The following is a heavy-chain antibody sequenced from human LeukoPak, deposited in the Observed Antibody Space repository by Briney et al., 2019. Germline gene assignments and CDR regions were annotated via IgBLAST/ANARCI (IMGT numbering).Heavy chain of an antibody. J-gene: IGHJ4*02. Sequence: GGSLRLSCAASGFTFSSYAMSWVRQAPGKGLEWVAAISGSGGSTYYADSVKGRFTISRDNFKNTLYLQMNSLRAEDTAVYYCAKEVIVGVSFDCWGQGTLVTVSS. CDR3: AKEVIVGVSFDC. V-gene: IGHV3-23*01. CDR2: ISGSGGST. CDR1: GFTFSSYA. D-gene: IGHD1-26*01.